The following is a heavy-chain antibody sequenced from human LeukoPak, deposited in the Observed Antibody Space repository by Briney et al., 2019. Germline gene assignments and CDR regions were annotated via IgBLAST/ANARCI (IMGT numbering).Heavy chain of an antibody. CDR2: INTDGSIT. CDR3: ASLGTLVP. V-gene: IGHV3-74*03. Sequence: GGSLRLSCAASGFTFSTYLMHWVRQAPGKGLVWVSRINTDGSITTYADSVKGRFTISRNNAKNTLYLQMNSLRDEDTAVYYCASLGTLVPWGQGTLVTVSS. D-gene: IGHD3-9*01. J-gene: IGHJ5*02. CDR1: GFTFSTYL.